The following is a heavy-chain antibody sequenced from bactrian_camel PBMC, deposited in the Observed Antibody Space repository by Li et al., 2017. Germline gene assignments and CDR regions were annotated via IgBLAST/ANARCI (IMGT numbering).Heavy chain of an antibody. CDR3: ARRDGPYCLGYSEAEYHY. CDR2: IYTSSSAT. V-gene: IGHV3S42*01. J-gene: IGHJ4*01. D-gene: IGHD1*01. CDR1: RFSYSTAY. Sequence: DVQLVESGGGSVQAGGSLRLSCAVSRFSYSTAYMAWFRQTPGKEREGVAGIYTSSSATIYADSVKGRFTIDLDTAANTLYLQMNSLKPEDTAKYYCARRDGPYCLGYSEAEYHYWGLGTQVTVS.